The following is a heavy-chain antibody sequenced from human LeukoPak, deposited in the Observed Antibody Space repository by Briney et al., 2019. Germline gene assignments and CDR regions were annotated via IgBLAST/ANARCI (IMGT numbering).Heavy chain of an antibody. CDR2: ISTSSNYI. Sequence: PGGSLRLSCAASGFTFSSYSMNWVRQAPGKGLEWVSSISTSSNYIYYANSVKGRFTISRDNAENSLYLQMNSLRAEDTAVYYCAREGEGHCSTTSCYKGFDYWGQGTLVTVSS. CDR1: GFTFSSYS. CDR3: AREGEGHCSTTSCYKGFDY. D-gene: IGHD2-2*02. J-gene: IGHJ4*02. V-gene: IGHV3-21*01.